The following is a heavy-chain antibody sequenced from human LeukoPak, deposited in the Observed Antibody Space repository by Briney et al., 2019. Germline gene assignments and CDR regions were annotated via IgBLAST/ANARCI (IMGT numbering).Heavy chain of an antibody. J-gene: IGHJ4*02. V-gene: IGHV3-7*01. Sequence: PGRSLRLSCAASGFAFDDYAMHWVRQAPGKGLEWVANMKQDGSEKYYVDSVKGRFTISRDNAKNSLYLQMNSLSAEDTAIYYCARDRRDGYNVLDYWGQGALVTVSS. CDR3: ARDRRDGYNVLDY. CDR1: GFAFDDYA. CDR2: MKQDGSEK. D-gene: IGHD5-24*01.